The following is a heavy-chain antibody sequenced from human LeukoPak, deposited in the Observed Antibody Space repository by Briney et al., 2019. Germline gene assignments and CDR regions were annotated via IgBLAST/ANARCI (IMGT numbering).Heavy chain of an antibody. CDR1: GFIFSSYE. Sequence: QPGGSLRLSCAASGFIFSSYEMNWVRQAPGKGLEWVSYISSSGRTIYYADSVKGRFTISRDNAKNSLYLQMNSLRAEDTAVYYCARDEGITLARGAFDIWGQGTMVTVS. J-gene: IGHJ3*02. CDR2: ISSSGRTI. CDR3: ARDEGITLARGAFDI. D-gene: IGHD3-10*01. V-gene: IGHV3-48*03.